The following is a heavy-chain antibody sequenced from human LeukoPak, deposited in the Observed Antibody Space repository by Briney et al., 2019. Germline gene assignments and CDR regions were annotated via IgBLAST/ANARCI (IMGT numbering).Heavy chain of an antibody. D-gene: IGHD5-18*01. CDR2: IYTSGST. Sequence: PSETLSLTCTVSGGSISSYYWSWIRQPPGKGLEWIGYIYTSGSTNYNPSLKSRVTISVDTSKNQFSLKLRSVTAADTAVYYCARSGRGYSYGPTYYFDYWGQGTLVTVSS. J-gene: IGHJ4*02. CDR1: GGSISSYY. V-gene: IGHV4-4*08. CDR3: ARSGRGYSYGPTYYFDY.